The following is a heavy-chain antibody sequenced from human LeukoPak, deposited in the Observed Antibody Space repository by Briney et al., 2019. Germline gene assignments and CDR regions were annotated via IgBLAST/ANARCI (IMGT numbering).Heavy chain of an antibody. J-gene: IGHJ1*01. CDR1: GDSISRSDSY. CDR2: IYYSGRT. Sequence: PSETLSLTCSVSGDSISRSDSYWDWIRQPPGKGLEWIGTIYYSGRTYYSPSLKSRVTMSVDTSSNQFSLNLRSVTAADTAVYYCARRRYYVGSGYLDWGQGTLLSVSS. V-gene: IGHV4-39*01. CDR3: ARRRYYVGSGYLD. D-gene: IGHD3-22*01.